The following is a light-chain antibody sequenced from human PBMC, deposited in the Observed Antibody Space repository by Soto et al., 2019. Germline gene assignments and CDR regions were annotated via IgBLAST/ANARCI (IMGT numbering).Light chain of an antibody. CDR2: GNN. CDR3: AAWDDSLSVV. V-gene: IGLV1-47*01. J-gene: IGLJ2*01. CDR1: RSNIGSYY. Sequence: QSVLTQPPSASGTPGQRVSISCSGSRSNIGSYYVYWYQQLPGTAPKLLIYGNNQRPSGVPDRFSGSKSGTSASLAISGLRSEDEADYYCAAWDDSLSVVFGGGTKLTVL.